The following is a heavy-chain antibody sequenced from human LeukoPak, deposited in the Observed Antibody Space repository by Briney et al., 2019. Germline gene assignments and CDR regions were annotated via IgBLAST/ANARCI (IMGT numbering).Heavy chain of an antibody. Sequence: GGSLRLSCAASGFIFSSYAMHWVRQAPGKGLEWVAVISYDRSNTDYADSMKGRFTISRDNSKNTLYLQMNSLRAEDTAVYYCARCRDYDFWSGSAVDYWGQGTLVTVSS. V-gene: IGHV3-30-3*01. J-gene: IGHJ4*02. CDR1: GFIFSSYA. CDR3: ARCRDYDFWSGSAVDY. D-gene: IGHD3-3*01. CDR2: ISYDRSNT.